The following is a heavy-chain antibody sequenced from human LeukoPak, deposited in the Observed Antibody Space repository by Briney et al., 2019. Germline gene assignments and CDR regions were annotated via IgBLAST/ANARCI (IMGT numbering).Heavy chain of an antibody. CDR1: GFTFSSYG. Sequence: GGSLRLSCAASGFTFSSYGMHWVRQAPGKGLEWVAFIRYDGSNKYYADSVKGRFTISRDNSKNTLYLQMNSLRAEDTAVYYCAKDPALYDSSGYYPQCWGQGTLVTVSS. D-gene: IGHD3-22*01. V-gene: IGHV3-30*02. J-gene: IGHJ4*02. CDR3: AKDPALYDSSGYYPQC. CDR2: IRYDGSNK.